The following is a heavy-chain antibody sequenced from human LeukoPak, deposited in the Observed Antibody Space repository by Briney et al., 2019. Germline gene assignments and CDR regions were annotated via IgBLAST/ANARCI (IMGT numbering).Heavy chain of an antibody. J-gene: IGHJ4*02. CDR1: GYPFTGYY. CDR2: INPNSGGT. Sequence: ASVKVSCKATGYPFTGYYMHWVRQAPGQGLEWMGWINPNSGGTNYAQKFQGWVTMTRDTSISTAYMELSRLRSDDTAVYYCARRGEILTGYYHFDYWGQGTLVTVSS. CDR3: ARRGEILTGYYHFDY. V-gene: IGHV1-2*04. D-gene: IGHD3-9*01.